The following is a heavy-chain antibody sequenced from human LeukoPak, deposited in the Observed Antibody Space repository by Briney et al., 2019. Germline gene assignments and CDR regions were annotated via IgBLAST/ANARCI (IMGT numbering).Heavy chain of an antibody. V-gene: IGHV1-69*05. CDR2: IIPIFGTA. J-gene: IGHJ5*02. Sequence: GASVKVSCKASGGTFSSYAISWVRQAPGQGLEWMGGIIPIFGTANYAQTFQGRVTMTTDKSTSTVYMEVRSLRSDDTAVYYCARGPRYCSTTSCYNEWYWFDPWGQGTLVTVSS. D-gene: IGHD2-2*02. CDR1: GGTFSSYA. CDR3: ARGPRYCSTTSCYNEWYWFDP.